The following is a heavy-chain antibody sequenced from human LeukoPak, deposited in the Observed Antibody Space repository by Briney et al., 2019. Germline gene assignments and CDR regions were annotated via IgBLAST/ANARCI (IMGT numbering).Heavy chain of an antibody. D-gene: IGHD6-19*01. CDR2: IYYSGST. Sequence: SETLSLTCTVSGGSISSSSYYWGWIRQPPGKGLEWIGSIYYSGSTYYNPSLKSRVTISVDTSKNQFSLKLSSVTAADTAVYYCARALYSSGWNPTYYFDYWGQGTLVTVSS. CDR3: ARALYSSGWNPTYYFDY. CDR1: GGSISSSSYY. V-gene: IGHV4-39*07. J-gene: IGHJ4*02.